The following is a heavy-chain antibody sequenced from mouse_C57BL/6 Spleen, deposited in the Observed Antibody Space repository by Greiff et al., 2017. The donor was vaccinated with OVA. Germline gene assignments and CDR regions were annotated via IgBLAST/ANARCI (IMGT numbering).Heavy chain of an antibody. V-gene: IGHV1-26*01. D-gene: IGHD3-2*02. CDR3: ARGGRSSGDY. J-gene: IGHJ2*01. Sequence: VQLQQSGPELVKPGASVKISCKASGYTFTDYYMNWVKQSHGKSLEWIGDINPNNGGTSYNQKFKGKATLTVDKSSSTAYMELRSLTSEDSAVYYCARGGRSSGDYWGQGTTLTVSS. CDR1: GYTFTDYY. CDR2: INPNNGGT.